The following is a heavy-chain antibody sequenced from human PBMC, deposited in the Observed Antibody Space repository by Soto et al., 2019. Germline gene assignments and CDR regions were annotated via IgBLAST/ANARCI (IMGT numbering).Heavy chain of an antibody. CDR3: ARLLRYIPGAFDI. J-gene: IGHJ3*02. Sequence: SVKVSCKAPSDTFITYYIHLLRQAPGHGLEWMGIINPNGGSTRFAQTFQGRITMTTDTSTSTAYMELSSLRSEDTAVYYCARLLRYIPGAFDIWGQGTMVTVSS. V-gene: IGHV1-46*01. CDR1: SDTFITYY. CDR2: INPNGGST. D-gene: IGHD3-9*01.